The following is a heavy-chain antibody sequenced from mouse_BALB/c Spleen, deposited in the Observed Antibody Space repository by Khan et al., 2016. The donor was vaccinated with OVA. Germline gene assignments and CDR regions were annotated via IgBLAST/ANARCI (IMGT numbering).Heavy chain of an antibody. CDR2: ISSGGDYT. CDR3: ADHLTGLFAY. V-gene: IGHV5-6*01. CDR1: GFTFSSYS. D-gene: IGHD4-1*01. J-gene: IGHJ3*01. Sequence: EVELVESGGDLVKPGGSLKLSCAASGFTFSSYSMSWVRQTPDKRLEWVASISSGGDYTYYQDSVKGRFTISRDNAKNTLDLQMSDLKSEDTAMYYCADHLTGLFAYWGQGTLVTVSA.